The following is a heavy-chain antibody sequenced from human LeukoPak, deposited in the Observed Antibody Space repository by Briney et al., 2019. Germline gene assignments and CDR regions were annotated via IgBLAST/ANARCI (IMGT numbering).Heavy chain of an antibody. CDR3: ARLRQQPYYFDY. V-gene: IGHV4-59*08. J-gene: IGHJ4*02. Sequence: SETLSLTCTVSGGSISSYYWSWIRQPPGKGLEWIGYIYYSGSTNYNPSLKSRVTISVDTSKNQFSLKLSSVTAADTAVYYCARLRQQPYYFDYWGQGTLVTVSS. D-gene: IGHD6-13*01. CDR1: GGSISSYY. CDR2: IYYSGST.